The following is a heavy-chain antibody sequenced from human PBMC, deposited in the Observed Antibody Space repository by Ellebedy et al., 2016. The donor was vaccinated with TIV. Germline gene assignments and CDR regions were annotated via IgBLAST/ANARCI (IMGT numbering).Heavy chain of an antibody. J-gene: IGHJ4*02. Sequence: ASVKVSCXASGYTFNSYGINWVRQARGQGLEWMGWISAYNGNTKYAQKLQGRVTMTTDTSTSTAYMELRSLRSDDTAVYYCARESTGTTGFDYWGQGTLVTVSS. V-gene: IGHV1-18*01. CDR1: GYTFNSYG. CDR3: ARESTGTTGFDY. CDR2: ISAYNGNT. D-gene: IGHD1-7*01.